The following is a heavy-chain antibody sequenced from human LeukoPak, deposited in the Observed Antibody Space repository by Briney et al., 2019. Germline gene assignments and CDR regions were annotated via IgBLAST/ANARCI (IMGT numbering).Heavy chain of an antibody. J-gene: IGHJ5*02. V-gene: IGHV1-2*02. CDR2: INPNSGGT. CDR3: ARESGEDDYGSGSYPKPNNWFDP. D-gene: IGHD3-10*01. CDR1: GYTFTGYY. Sequence: ASVKVSRKASGYTFTGYYMHWVRQAPGQGLEWMGWINPNSGGTNYAQKFQGRVTMTRDTSISTAYMELSRLRSDDTAVYHCARESGEDDYGSGSYPKPNNWFDPWGQGTLVTVSS.